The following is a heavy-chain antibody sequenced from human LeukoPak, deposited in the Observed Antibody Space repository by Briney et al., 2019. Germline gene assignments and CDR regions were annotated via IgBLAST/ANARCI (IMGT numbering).Heavy chain of an antibody. Sequence: SETLSLTCTVSGGSISSYYWSWIRQPAGKGPEWIGRIYTSGSTNYNPSLKSRVTMSVDTSKNQFSLKLSSVTAADTAVYYCARGNGLWFGELLSYYYGMDVWGQGTTVTVSS. V-gene: IGHV4-4*07. CDR3: ARGNGLWFGELLSYYYGMDV. J-gene: IGHJ6*02. CDR2: IYTSGST. D-gene: IGHD3-10*01. CDR1: GGSISSYY.